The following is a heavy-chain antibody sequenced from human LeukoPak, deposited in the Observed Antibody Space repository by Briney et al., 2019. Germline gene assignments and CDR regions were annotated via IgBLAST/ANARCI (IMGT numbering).Heavy chain of an antibody. J-gene: IGHJ4*02. CDR2: ISSSWSTI. CDR1: GLTFSSYE. V-gene: IGHV3-48*03. CDR3: ARNYYGSGRGFFYFTY. Sequence: GESVRLSRAASGLTFSSYEMNWVRQAPGKGLEWLSYISSSWSTIFYAGSVNGRFTVSRDNAKSSLYLQMSSMRAEVTGVYYCARNYYGSGRGFFYFTYWGQGTLVTVSS. D-gene: IGHD3-10*01.